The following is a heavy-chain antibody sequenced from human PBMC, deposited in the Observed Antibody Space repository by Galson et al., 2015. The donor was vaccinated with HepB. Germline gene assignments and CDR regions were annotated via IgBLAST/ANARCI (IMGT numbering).Heavy chain of an antibody. CDR2: IKPDGSDK. V-gene: IGHV3-7*03. CDR3: AREVGYRFDP. CDR1: GFTFSSHW. J-gene: IGHJ5*02. Sequence: SLRLSCAASGFTFSSHWMSWVRQGPGKGLEWVATIKPDGSDKNYVDSVKGRFTISRDNAKNSLFLQTNSLRAEDTAVYYCAREVGYRFDPWGQGSLVTVSS. D-gene: IGHD5-18*01.